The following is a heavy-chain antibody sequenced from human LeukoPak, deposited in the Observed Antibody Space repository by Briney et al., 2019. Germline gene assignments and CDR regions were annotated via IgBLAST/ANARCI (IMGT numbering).Heavy chain of an antibody. D-gene: IGHD6-19*01. Sequence: TSDTLSLTCTVSGGPISRYYWSWPPQPPGKGLGCIGYIYYSWSTNYNPSLKGRITISVDTSKNQFSLKLYSVTGADTAVYYCARRTSYSSGFDYWGQGTLVTVSS. J-gene: IGHJ4*02. CDR2: IYYSWST. CDR3: ARRTSYSSGFDY. V-gene: IGHV4-59*08. CDR1: GGPISRYY.